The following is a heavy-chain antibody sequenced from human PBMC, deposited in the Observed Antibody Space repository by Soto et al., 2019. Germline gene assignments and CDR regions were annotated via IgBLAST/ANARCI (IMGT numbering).Heavy chain of an antibody. CDR2: MYHSGST. D-gene: IGHD2-2*01. J-gene: IGHJ4*02. Sequence: SETLSLTCAVSGGSISSGGYSWSWIRQPPGKGLEWIGYMYHSGSTYYNPSLKSRVTISIDRSKNQFSLKLSSVTAADTVVYYCDRVPDYWGQGILVTVSS. CDR3: DRVPDY. V-gene: IGHV4-30-2*01. CDR1: GGSISSGGYS.